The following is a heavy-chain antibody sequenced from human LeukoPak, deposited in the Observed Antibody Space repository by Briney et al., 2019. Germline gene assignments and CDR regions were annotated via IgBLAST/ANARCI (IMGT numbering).Heavy chain of an antibody. Sequence: GESLKISCKASGYSFTNFWIGWVRQTPGKGLEWIGSMYPGNSDTRYSPSFQGHVTISADSSSTTAYLQWSSLKASDTATFYCARTVGGDYFDYWGQGTLVTVSS. CDR2: MYPGNSDT. V-gene: IGHV5-51*01. J-gene: IGHJ4*02. D-gene: IGHD3-16*01. CDR1: GYSFTNFW. CDR3: ARTVGGDYFDY.